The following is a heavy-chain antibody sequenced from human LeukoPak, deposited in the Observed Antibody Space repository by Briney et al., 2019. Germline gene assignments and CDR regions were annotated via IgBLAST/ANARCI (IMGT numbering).Heavy chain of an antibody. D-gene: IGHD2-2*01. V-gene: IGHV4-59*01. CDR1: GGSISSYY. CDR2: IYYSGST. CDR3: AGPSILFDY. Sequence: SETLSLTCTVSGGSISSYYWSWIRRPPGRGLEWIGYIYYSGSTNYNPSLKSRVTISVDTSKNQFSLKLSSVTAADTAVYYCAGPSILFDYWGQGTLVTVSS. J-gene: IGHJ4*02.